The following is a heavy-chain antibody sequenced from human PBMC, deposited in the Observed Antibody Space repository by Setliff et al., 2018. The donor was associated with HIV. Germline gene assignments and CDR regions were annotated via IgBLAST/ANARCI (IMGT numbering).Heavy chain of an antibody. CDR2: IKKDGSEK. V-gene: IGHV3-7*05. Sequence: SLGSYYWSWVRQAPGKGLEWLANIKKDGSEKNYMDSVKGRFTISRDNAKNSLYLQMNSLRVEDTAVYYCATDLAGVGGTGSLDAWGQGTLVTVSS. CDR3: ATDLAGVGGTGSLDA. D-gene: IGHD1-26*01. J-gene: IGHJ5*02. CDR1: SLGSYY.